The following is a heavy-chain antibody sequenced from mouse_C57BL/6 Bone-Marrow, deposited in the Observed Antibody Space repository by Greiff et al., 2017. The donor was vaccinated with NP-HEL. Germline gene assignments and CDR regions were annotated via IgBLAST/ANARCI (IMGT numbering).Heavy chain of an antibody. CDR2: INPGSGGT. Sequence: VQLQQSGAELVRPGTSVKVSCKASGYAFTNYLIEWVKQRPGQGLEWIGVINPGSGGTNYNEKFKGKATLTADKSSSTAYMQLSSRTSEDSAVYFCAVIYYGNWYYFDYWGQGTTLTVSS. CDR1: GYAFTNYL. J-gene: IGHJ2*01. CDR3: AVIYYGNWYYFDY. V-gene: IGHV1-54*01. D-gene: IGHD2-1*01.